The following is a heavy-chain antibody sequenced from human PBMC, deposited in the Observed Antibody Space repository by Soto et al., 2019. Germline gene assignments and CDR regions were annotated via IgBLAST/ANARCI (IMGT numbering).Heavy chain of an antibody. CDR2: ISSSSSYT. CDR3: ARAPPKNYDILTGYYIGYFQH. CDR1: GLSLWDYY. V-gene: IGHV3-11*03. D-gene: IGHD3-9*01. J-gene: IGHJ1*01. Sequence: GWSLRLSCSASGLSLWDYYMSLIRQAPGKGLEWVSYISSSSSYTNYADSVKGRFTISRDNAKNSLYLQMNSLRAEDTAVYYCARAPPKNYDILTGYYIGYFQHWGQGTLVTVSS.